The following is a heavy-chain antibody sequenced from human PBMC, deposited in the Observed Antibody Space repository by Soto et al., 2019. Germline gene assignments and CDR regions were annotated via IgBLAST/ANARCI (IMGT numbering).Heavy chain of an antibody. Sequence: EVHLLESGGGLVQPGGSLRLSCAASGFTFSTYAMAWIRQAPGKGLEWVSGISNNGGRTYYAASVKGRFTISRDNSKNTLYLQMNSLSHEDTAIYYCAKDHHTTIPVASDFCGQATLVTVSS. CDR3: AKDHHTTIPVASDF. J-gene: IGHJ4*02. V-gene: IGHV3-23*01. CDR1: GFTFSTYA. CDR2: ISNNGGRT. D-gene: IGHD6-19*01.